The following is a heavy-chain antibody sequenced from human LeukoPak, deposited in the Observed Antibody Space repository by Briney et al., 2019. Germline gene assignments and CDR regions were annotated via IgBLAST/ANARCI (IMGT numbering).Heavy chain of an antibody. CDR2: IYHSGST. CDR1: GYSISSGYY. D-gene: IGHD2-15*01. Sequence: SETLSLTCTVSGYSISSGYYWGWIRQPPGKGLEWIGSIYHSGSTYYNPSLKSRVTISVDTSKNQFSLKLSSVTAADTAVYYCARVYSCSGGSCYSVGGRDYYYYMDVWGKGTTVTVSS. CDR3: ARVYSCSGGSCYSVGGRDYYYYMDV. V-gene: IGHV4-38-2*02. J-gene: IGHJ6*03.